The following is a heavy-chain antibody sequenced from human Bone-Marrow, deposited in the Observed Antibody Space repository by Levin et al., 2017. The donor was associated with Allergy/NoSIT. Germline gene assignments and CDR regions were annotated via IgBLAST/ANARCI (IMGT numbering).Heavy chain of an antibody. CDR2: IYYSGST. CDR3: AREDGSTFDS. J-gene: IGHJ4*02. Sequence: SETLSLTCTVSGASISGGGYYWSWIRQHAGKGLEWIGYIYYSGSTYYNPSLKSRVMISVDTSKNQFSLKVSSTTAADTAVYYCAREDGSTFDSWGQGTLVTVSS. D-gene: IGHD2-2*03. CDR1: GASISGGGYY. V-gene: IGHV4-31*03.